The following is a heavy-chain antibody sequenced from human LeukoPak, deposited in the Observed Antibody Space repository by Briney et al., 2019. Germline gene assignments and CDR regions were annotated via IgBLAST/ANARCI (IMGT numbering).Heavy chain of an antibody. D-gene: IGHD3-22*01. CDR1: GFTVSSNY. J-gene: IGHJ4*02. CDR3: ARGPTMIVVVTTYFDY. Sequence: GGSLRLSCAASGFTVSSNYMSWVRQAPGKGLEWVSVIYSGGSTYYADSVKGRFTISRDNSKNTLYLQMNSLRAEDTAVYYCARGPTMIVVVTTYFDYWGQGTLVTVSP. CDR2: IYSGGST. V-gene: IGHV3-66*01.